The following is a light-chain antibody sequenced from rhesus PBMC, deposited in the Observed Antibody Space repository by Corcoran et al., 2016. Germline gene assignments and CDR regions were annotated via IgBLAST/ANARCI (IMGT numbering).Light chain of an antibody. CDR2: WAS. V-gene: IGKV4-1*01. Sequence: DILMTQSPDSLAVSLGEGVTINCKSSQSLLYSSNSKNYLAWYQPKPGEAPKLLLYWASSRESGVPQRVRGSGSGTDFTLTISGLQAEDVAVYYCQQYYNSPYSFGQGTKVEIK. CDR3: QQYYNSPYS. J-gene: IGKJ2*01. CDR1: QSLLYSSNSKNY.